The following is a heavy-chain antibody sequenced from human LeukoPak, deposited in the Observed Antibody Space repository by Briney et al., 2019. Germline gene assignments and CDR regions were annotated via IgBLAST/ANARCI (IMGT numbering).Heavy chain of an antibody. J-gene: IGHJ5*02. Sequence: GGSLRLSCAASGFTFSTYWMHWVRQAPGKGLVWVSRVSADGSSTTSADSVKGRFTISRDNAKNTLYLQMNSLRAEDTAIYYCARGPINSNPGTWGQGTLVTVPS. CDR3: ARGPINSNPGT. D-gene: IGHD2/OR15-2a*01. CDR1: GFTFSTYW. CDR2: VSADGSST. V-gene: IGHV3-74*01.